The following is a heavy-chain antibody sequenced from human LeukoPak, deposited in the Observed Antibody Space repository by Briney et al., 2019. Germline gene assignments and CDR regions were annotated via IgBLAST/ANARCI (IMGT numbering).Heavy chain of an antibody. CDR3: ASLPRYYDILTGYTGDY. V-gene: IGHV4-31*03. J-gene: IGHJ4*02. D-gene: IGHD3-9*01. Sequence: SETLSLTCTVSGGSISSGGYYWSWIRQHPGTGLEWIGYIYYSGSTYYNPSLKSRVTISIDTSKNQFSLKLSSVTAADTAVYYCASLPRYYDILTGYTGDYWGQGTLVTVSS. CDR1: GGSISSGGYY. CDR2: IYYSGST.